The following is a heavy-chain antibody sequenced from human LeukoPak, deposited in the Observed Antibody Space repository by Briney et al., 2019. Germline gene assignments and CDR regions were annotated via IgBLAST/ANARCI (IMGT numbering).Heavy chain of an antibody. J-gene: IGHJ3*02. Sequence: GGSLRLSCAASGFTFSSYAMSWVRQAPGKGLEWVSAISGSGGSTYYADSVKGRFTISRDYSKNTLYLQMNSLRAEDTAVYYCAKDTNGWESSAPPAFDIWGQGTMVTVSS. V-gene: IGHV3-23*01. CDR1: GFTFSSYA. CDR3: AKDTNGWESSAPPAFDI. CDR2: ISGSGGST. D-gene: IGHD1-26*01.